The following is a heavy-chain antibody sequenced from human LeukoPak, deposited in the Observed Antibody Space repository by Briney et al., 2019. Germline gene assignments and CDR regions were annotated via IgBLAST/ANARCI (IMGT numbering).Heavy chain of an antibody. CDR2: IYYSGST. CDR3: ARENVRTFDY. J-gene: IGHJ4*02. V-gene: IGHV4-39*02. Sequence: SETLSLTCTVSGGSISSSNYYWGWIRQPPGKELEWIGSIYYSGSTYYNPSLKGRVTISVDTSKNQFFLNLSSVTAVDTAVYYCARENVRTFDYWGQGTLVTVSS. D-gene: IGHD1-14*01. CDR1: GGSISSSNYY.